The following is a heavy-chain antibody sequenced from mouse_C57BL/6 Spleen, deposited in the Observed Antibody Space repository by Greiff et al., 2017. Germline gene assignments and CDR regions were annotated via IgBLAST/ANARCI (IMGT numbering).Heavy chain of an antibody. V-gene: IGHV1-9*01. CDR3: ASQFAY. CDR1: GYTFTGYW. CDR2: ILPGSGST. J-gene: IGHJ3*01. Sequence: QVQLQQSGAELMKPGASVKLSCKATGYTFTGYWIEWVKQRPGHGLEWIGEILPGSGSTNYNEKFKGKATLTADTSSNTAYMQLSSLTTEDSAIYYCASQFAYWGQGTLVTVSA.